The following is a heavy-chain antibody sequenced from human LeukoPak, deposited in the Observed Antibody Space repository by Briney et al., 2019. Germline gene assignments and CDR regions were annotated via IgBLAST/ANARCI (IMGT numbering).Heavy chain of an antibody. CDR2: IHYDGNT. CDR1: GCSISSSSYS. CDR3: ARSHSSSWQRGCYYGMDV. V-gene: IGHV4-39*07. J-gene: IGHJ6*02. D-gene: IGHD6-13*01. Sequence: KSSETLSLTCTVSGCSISSSSYSWNWIRQPPGKGLEWIGSIHYDGNTYYKPSFRSRVTISVDTSNQFSLRLSSVTAADTAVYYCARSHSSSWQRGCYYGMDVWGQGTTVTVSS.